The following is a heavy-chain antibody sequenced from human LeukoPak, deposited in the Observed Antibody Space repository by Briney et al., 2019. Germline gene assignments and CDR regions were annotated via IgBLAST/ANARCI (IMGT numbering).Heavy chain of an antibody. J-gene: IGHJ6*03. CDR2: IIHSGST. CDR3: ARGLTELGTAYYYYMDA. CDR1: GGSFSGYS. Sequence: SETLSLTCAVYGGSFSGYSWSWIRQSPGKGLEWIADIIHSGSTNYNSSLKSRVTISLDTSKNQFSLNLTSVTAADTAVYYCARGLTELGTAYYYYMDAWGKGTTVTVSS. V-gene: IGHV4-34*01. D-gene: IGHD7-27*01.